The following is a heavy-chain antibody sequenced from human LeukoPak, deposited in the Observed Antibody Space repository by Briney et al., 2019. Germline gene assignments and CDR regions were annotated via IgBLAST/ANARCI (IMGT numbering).Heavy chain of an antibody. D-gene: IGHD6-19*01. J-gene: IGHJ4*02. CDR3: ARDEGSSGWYNY. CDR2: ISTSSAYI. V-gene: IGHV3-21*01. CDR1: GFTFSSYS. Sequence: VGSLGLSCAAYGFTFSSYSMNWVRQAQGKGLQWVSSISTSSAYIHYADSVKGRFTISRDNAKNSLYLQMNSLRAEDTAVYYCARDEGSSGWYNYWGQGTLVTVSS.